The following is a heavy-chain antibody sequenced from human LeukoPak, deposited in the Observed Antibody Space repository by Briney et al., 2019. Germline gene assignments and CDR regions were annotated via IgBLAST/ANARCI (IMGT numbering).Heavy chain of an antibody. J-gene: IGHJ4*02. CDR2: IDPNNGGT. D-gene: IGHD6-13*01. CDR1: GYTFTGYY. V-gene: IGHV1-2*02. CDR3: ARGGGIPAAGTRFDY. Sequence: ASVKVSCKASGYTFTGYYMHWARQAPGQGLEWMGWIDPNNGGTNYAQKFQGRVTMTRDTSISTAYMELSSLRSDDTAVYYCARGGGIPAAGTRFDYWGQGTLVTVSS.